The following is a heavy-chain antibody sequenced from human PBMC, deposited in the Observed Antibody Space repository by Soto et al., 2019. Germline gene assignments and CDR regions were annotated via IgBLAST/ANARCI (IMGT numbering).Heavy chain of an antibody. V-gene: IGHV1-3*04. CDR2: INTGNGNT. J-gene: IGHJ4*02. Sequence: ASVKVSCKASGYTFSNYAIHWVRQAPGQRLEWMGWINTGNGNTKYSQKFQGRVTISRDTSASTAYMELSSLRSEDTAVYYCARGLITTLVVPRGFEDYWGQGTLVTVSS. CDR3: ARGLITTLVVPRGFEDY. CDR1: GYTFSNYA. D-gene: IGHD3-22*01.